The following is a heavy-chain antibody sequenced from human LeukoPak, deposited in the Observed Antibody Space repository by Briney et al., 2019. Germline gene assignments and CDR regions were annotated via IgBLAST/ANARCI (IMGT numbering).Heavy chain of an antibody. CDR3: ASGALRFLEWLPPPMDV. V-gene: IGHV4-4*07. CDR1: GGSISSYY. D-gene: IGHD3-3*01. Sequence: SETLSLTCTVSGGSISSYYWSWIRQPAGKGLEWIGRIYTSGSTNYNPSLKSRVTMSVDTSKNQFSLKLSSVTAADTAVYYCASGALRFLEWLPPPMDVWGKGTTVTVSS. CDR2: IYTSGST. J-gene: IGHJ6*04.